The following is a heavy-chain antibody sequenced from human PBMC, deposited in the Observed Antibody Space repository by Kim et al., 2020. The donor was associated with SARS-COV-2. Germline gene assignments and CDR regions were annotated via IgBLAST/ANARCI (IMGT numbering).Heavy chain of an antibody. CDR2: IYPGDSDT. V-gene: IGHV5-51*01. J-gene: IGHJ4*02. CDR3: TRHESLVTAADY. D-gene: IGHD2-21*02. CDR1: GYSFTNYW. Sequence: GESLKIPCKGSGYSFTNYWIAWVRQMPGKGLEWMGVIYPGDSDTRYSPSFQGQVTISVDKSINSSYLQWSSLKASDTAMYYCTRHESLVTAADYWGQGTLVTVSS.